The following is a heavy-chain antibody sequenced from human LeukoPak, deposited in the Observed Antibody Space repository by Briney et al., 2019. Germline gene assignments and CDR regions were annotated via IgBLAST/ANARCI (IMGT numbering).Heavy chain of an antibody. J-gene: IGHJ4*02. D-gene: IGHD6-6*01. CDR3: ARDSSSFEIDY. Sequence: GESLKISCKGSGYSFTSYWIGWVRQMPGKGLEWMGLIYPGDSDTKYSPPFQGQVTISADKSISTAYLQWSSLRSEDTAVYYCARDSSSFEIDYWGQGTLVTVSS. CDR2: IYPGDSDT. V-gene: IGHV5-51*01. CDR1: GYSFTSYW.